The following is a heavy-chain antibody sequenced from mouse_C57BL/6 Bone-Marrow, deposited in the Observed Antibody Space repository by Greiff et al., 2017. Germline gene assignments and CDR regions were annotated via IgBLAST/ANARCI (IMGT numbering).Heavy chain of an antibody. J-gene: IGHJ2*01. CDR2: IWSGGST. CDR3: ARGGAGPDY. V-gene: IGHV2-2*01. CDR1: GFSLTSYG. Sequence: QVQLQQSGPGLVQPSQSLSITCTVSGFSLTSYGVHWVRQSPGKGLEWLGVIWSGGSTDYNAAFISRRSISKDNSKSQVFFKMNSLQADDTAIYYCARGGAGPDYWGQGTTLTVSS.